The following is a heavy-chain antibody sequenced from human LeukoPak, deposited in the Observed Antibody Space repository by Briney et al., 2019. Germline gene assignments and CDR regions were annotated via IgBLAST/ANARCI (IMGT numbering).Heavy chain of an antibody. CDR3: AARPYYDSSGYYHNDY. CDR2: INPNSGGT. CDR1: GYTFTGYY. Sequence: ASVKVSCKASGYTFTGYYMHWVRQAPGQGLEWMGWINPNSGGTNYAQKFQGWVTMTRDTSISTAYMELSRLRSDDTAVYYCAARPYYDSSGYYHNDYWGQGTLVTVSS. D-gene: IGHD3-22*01. V-gene: IGHV1-2*04. J-gene: IGHJ4*02.